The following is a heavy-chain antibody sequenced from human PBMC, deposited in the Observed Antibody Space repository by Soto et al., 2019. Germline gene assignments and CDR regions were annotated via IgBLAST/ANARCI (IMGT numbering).Heavy chain of an antibody. J-gene: IGHJ4*02. Sequence: LSLTCTVSHGSMDSRDHYWTWICQSPGRGLEWIGHFYHSGSTYYNPSLRSRASISNDLSKNQFFLELSSVTGADTAVYFCARIYWLRDSSGYHHPFDYWGQGTLVTVSS. CDR1: HGSMDSRDHY. CDR2: FYHSGST. CDR3: ARIYWLRDSSGYHHPFDY. V-gene: IGHV4-30-4*01. D-gene: IGHD3-22*01.